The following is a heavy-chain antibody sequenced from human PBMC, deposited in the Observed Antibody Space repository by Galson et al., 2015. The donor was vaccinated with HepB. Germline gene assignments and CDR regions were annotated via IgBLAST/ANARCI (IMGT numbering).Heavy chain of an antibody. CDR1: GFTFSSYA. V-gene: IGHV3-30*04. J-gene: IGHJ4*02. D-gene: IGHD3-22*01. CDR3: ARAYDSSGDFDY. CDR2: ISYDGSNK. Sequence: SLRLSCAASGFTFSSYAMHWVRQAPGKGLEWVAVISYDGSNKYYADSVKGRFTISRDNSKNTLYLQMNSLRAEDTAVYYCARAYDSSGDFDYWGQGTLVTVSS.